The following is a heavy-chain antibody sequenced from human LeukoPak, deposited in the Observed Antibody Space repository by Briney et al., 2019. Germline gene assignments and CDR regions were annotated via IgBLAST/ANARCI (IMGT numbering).Heavy chain of an antibody. CDR3: AREFKMEVGAPDY. CDR2: INHSGST. CDR1: GGSLSGYY. D-gene: IGHD1-26*01. V-gene: IGHV4-34*01. J-gene: IGHJ4*02. Sequence: SETLSLTCAVYGGSLSGYYWSWIRQPPGKGLEWIGEINHSGSTNYNPSLKSRVTISVDTSKNQFSLKLSSVTAADTAVYYCAREFKMEVGAPDYWGQGTLVTVSS.